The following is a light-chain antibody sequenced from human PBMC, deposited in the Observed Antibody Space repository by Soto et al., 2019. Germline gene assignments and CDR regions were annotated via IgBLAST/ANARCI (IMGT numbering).Light chain of an antibody. CDR3: MQATHWPRA. CDR2: RVS. J-gene: IGKJ1*01. Sequence: DIVMTQTPLSSPVTLGQPATISCRSSQSLVHSNGDTYLSWLHQRPGQPPRLLIYRVSNRFPGVPDRFSGSGAATDFTLKISRVEAEDVGVDYCMQATHWPRAFGQGTKVEIK. CDR1: QSLVHSNGDTY. V-gene: IGKV2-24*01.